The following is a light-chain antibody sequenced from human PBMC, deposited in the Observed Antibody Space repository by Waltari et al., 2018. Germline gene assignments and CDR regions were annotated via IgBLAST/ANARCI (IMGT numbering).Light chain of an antibody. CDR1: QGISKY. V-gene: IGKV1-9*01. Sequence: DIQLTQSPSFLSASVGDRVTITCRSSQGISKYLAWYQQKPGKAPKLLIHTASTLQGGVPSRFSGSGSGTEFTLTISSLQPEDFATYYCQHRHSYPITFGQGTRLEIK. J-gene: IGKJ5*01. CDR2: TAS. CDR3: QHRHSYPIT.